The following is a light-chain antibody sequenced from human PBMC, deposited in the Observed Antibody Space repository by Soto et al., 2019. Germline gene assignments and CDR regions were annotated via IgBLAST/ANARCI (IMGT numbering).Light chain of an antibody. CDR2: DTS. Sequence: EIVLTQSPATLSVSPGERATLSCRASQSVGSKLAWYQQNPGQAPRLVIYDTSTRATGTPARFSGSGSGTEFTLTISSLQSEDFAVYYCQQYNNWFSITFGQGTRLEIK. V-gene: IGKV3-15*01. CDR3: QQYNNWFSIT. CDR1: QSVGSK. J-gene: IGKJ5*01.